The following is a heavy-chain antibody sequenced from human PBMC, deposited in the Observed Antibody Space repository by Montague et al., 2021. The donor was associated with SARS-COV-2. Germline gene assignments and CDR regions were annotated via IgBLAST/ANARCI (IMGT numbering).Heavy chain of an antibody. CDR3: ARAIWHLDV. Sequence: TLSLTCSVSGDSISRYYWSWIRQSDGKGLEWIGRIYTGGYVNYNPALQSRVSMSVDTSKSQVSLNVTSVTAADTAVYYCARAIWHLDVWGRGILVTVSS. CDR2: IYTGGYV. J-gene: IGHJ2*01. CDR1: GDSISRYY. V-gene: IGHV4-4*07.